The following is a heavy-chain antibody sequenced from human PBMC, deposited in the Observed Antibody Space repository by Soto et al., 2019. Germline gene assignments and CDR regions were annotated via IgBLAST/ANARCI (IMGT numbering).Heavy chain of an antibody. J-gene: IGHJ4*02. D-gene: IGHD3-9*01. V-gene: IGHV4-31*03. CDR3: ASCYDISARGERKYYFDY. CDR1: GGSISSGGYY. Sequence: SETLSLTCTVSGGSISSGGYYWSWIRQHPGKGLEWIGYIYYSGSTYYNPSLKSRVTISVDTSKNQFSLKLSSVTAADTAVYYCASCYDISARGERKYYFDYWGQGTLVTVSS. CDR2: IYYSGST.